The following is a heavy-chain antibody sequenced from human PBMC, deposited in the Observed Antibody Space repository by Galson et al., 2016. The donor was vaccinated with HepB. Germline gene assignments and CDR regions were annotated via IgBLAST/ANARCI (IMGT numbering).Heavy chain of an antibody. CDR1: GFTFDDYA. CDR3: AKEGAGVGRTSWTYYYYSGLDV. J-gene: IGHJ6*02. CDR2: ISWNGGSI. V-gene: IGHV3-9*01. Sequence: SLRLSCAASGFTFDDYAMHWVRQIPGKGLQWVSGISWNGGSIGYADPVKGRFSISRDNAKNSLYLQMNSLRPEDTALYYCAKEGAGVGRTSWTYYYYSGLDVWGQGTTVTVSS. D-gene: IGHD2-2*01.